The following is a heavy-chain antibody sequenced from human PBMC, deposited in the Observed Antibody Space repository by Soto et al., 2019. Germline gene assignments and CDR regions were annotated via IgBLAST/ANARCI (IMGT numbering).Heavy chain of an antibody. J-gene: IGHJ4*02. Sequence: SETLSLTCTVSGGSISGHYWIWIRQSPGKRLEWIGYIFYSGSTNYNPSLKSRVTLSVDTSKNQSSLRLSSVTAADTAVYYCARVGYSGWYPDYWGQGTLVTVSS. D-gene: IGHD5-12*01. CDR3: ARVGYSGWYPDY. CDR1: GGSISGHY. CDR2: IFYSGST. V-gene: IGHV4-59*11.